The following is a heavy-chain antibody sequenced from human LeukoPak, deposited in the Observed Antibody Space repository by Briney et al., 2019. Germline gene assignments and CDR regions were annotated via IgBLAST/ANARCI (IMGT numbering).Heavy chain of an antibody. CDR3: ARLVGSGSYHHDY. D-gene: IGHD3-10*01. CDR1: GFTVSSTY. J-gene: IGHJ4*02. CDR2: IDSGGSP. V-gene: IGHV3-66*04. Sequence: PGGSLRLSCAASGFTVSSTYMSWARQAPGKGLEWVSLIDSGGSPYYAGSVKGRFTISRDNSKNTLFLRMNGLRAEDTAVYYCARLVGSGSYHHDYWGQGTLVTVSS.